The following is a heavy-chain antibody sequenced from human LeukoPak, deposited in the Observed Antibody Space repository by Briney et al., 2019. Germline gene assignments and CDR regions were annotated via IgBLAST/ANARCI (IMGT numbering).Heavy chain of an antibody. CDR3: AKDASSVPWYYYGMDV. V-gene: IGHV3-23*01. CDR1: GFTFSSYA. J-gene: IGHJ6*02. Sequence: PGGSLRLSCAASGFTFSSYAMSWVRQAPGTGLEWVSAISGSGGSTYYADSVKGRFTISRDNSKNTLYLQMNSLRAEDTAVYYCAKDASSVPWYYYGMDVWGQGTTVTVSS. D-gene: IGHD3-22*01. CDR2: ISGSGGST.